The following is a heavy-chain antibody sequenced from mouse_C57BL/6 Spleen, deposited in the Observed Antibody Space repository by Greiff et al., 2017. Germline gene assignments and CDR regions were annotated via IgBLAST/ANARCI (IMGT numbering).Heavy chain of an antibody. V-gene: IGHV5-4*01. J-gene: IGHJ4*01. CDR3: ARAFTGTYAMDY. CDR2: ISDGGSYT. D-gene: IGHD4-1*01. Sequence: EVHLVESGGGLVKPGGSLKLSCAASGFTFSSYALSWVRQTPEKRLEWVATISDGGSYTYSPDNVKGRFTISRDNAKNNLYLQMSHLKSEDTAMYYCARAFTGTYAMDYWGQGTSVTVSS. CDR1: GFTFSSYA.